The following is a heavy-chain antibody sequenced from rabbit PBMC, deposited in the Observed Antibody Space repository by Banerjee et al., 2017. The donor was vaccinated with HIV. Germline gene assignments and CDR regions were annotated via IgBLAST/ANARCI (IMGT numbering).Heavy chain of an antibody. J-gene: IGHJ4*01. Sequence: QSLEESGGDLVKPGASLTLTCTASGFSFSSSVYMCWVRQAPGKGLEWIACIYTGSSSSTAYATWAKGRFTISKPSSTTVTLQMTSLTAADTATYFCARGGYGGYASTIFNLWGPGTLVTVS. CDR1: GFSFSSSVY. CDR3: ARGGYGGYASTIFNL. D-gene: IGHD6-1*01. CDR2: IYTGSSSST. V-gene: IGHV1S40*01.